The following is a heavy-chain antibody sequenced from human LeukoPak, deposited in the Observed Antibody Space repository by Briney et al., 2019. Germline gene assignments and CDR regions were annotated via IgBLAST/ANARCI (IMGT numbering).Heavy chain of an antibody. Sequence: ASVKVSCKASGYTFTTYYMHWVRQAPGQGLEWMGWMNPNSGATKYAQKFQGRVTMTRDTSISTSYMELSKLISDDTAMYYCARGTTPAAGPYKWFDPWGQGTLVTVSS. CDR3: ARGTTPAAGPYKWFDP. J-gene: IGHJ5*02. D-gene: IGHD6-13*01. CDR1: GYTFTTYY. CDR2: MNPNSGAT. V-gene: IGHV1-2*02.